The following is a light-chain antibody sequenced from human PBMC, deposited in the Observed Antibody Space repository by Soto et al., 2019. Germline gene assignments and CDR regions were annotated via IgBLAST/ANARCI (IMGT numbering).Light chain of an antibody. CDR1: SSDVGGYNY. J-gene: IGLJ2*01. Sequence: QSALTQPASVSGSPGQSITTSCTGTSSDVGGYNYVSWYQQHPGKAPKLMIYDVSNRPSGVSNRFSGSKSGNTASLTISGLQAEDEADYYCSSYTSSSTLVFGGGTKL. V-gene: IGLV2-14*01. CDR2: DVS. CDR3: SSYTSSSTLV.